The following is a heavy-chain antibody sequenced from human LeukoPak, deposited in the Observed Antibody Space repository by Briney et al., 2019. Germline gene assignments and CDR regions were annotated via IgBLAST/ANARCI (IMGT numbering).Heavy chain of an antibody. CDR2: IYYSGST. J-gene: IGHJ4*02. CDR1: GGSISSSSYY. D-gene: IGHD3-3*01. CDR3: ARDLKYYGFWSGYDY. Sequence: SETLSLTCTVSGGSISSSSYYWGWIRQPPGKGLEWIGSIYYSGSTYFNPSLKSRVSFFVDTSKNQFSLKVTSVTAADTAVYYCARDLKYYGFWSGYDYWGQGTLVTVSS. V-gene: IGHV4-39*02.